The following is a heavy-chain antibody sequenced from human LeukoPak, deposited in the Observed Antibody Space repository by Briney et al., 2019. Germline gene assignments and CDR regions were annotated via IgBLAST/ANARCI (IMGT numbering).Heavy chain of an antibody. D-gene: IGHD5-18*01. CDR2: LSYDGTHN. J-gene: IGHJ4*02. CDR3: ARGAGGYSYAYPDS. V-gene: IGHV3-30*04. Sequence: PGGSLRLSCTASRFTFSSYSMHWVRQAPGKGLEWVAVLSYDGTHNYYTDSVKGRFTISRENSKNTLYLQMNSLRPEDTAVYFCARGAGGYSYAYPDSWGQGTLVTVS. CDR1: RFTFSSYS.